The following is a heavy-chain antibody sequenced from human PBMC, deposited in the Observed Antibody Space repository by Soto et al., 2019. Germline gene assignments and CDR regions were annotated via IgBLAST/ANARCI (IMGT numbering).Heavy chain of an antibody. V-gene: IGHV4-4*02. CDR1: SGSISSSNW. Sequence: QVQLQESGPGLVKPSGTLSLTCAVSSGSISSSNWWSWVRQPPGKGLEWIGEIYHSGSTNYNPSPKSRVTISVDKSKNQFSLKLSSVTAADTAVYYCARVVGGLGSRNAFDIWGQGTMVTVSS. CDR3: ARVVGGLGSRNAFDI. D-gene: IGHD1-26*01. CDR2: IYHSGST. J-gene: IGHJ3*02.